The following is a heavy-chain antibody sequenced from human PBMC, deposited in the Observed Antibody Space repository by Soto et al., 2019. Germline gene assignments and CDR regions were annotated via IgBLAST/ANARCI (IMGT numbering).Heavy chain of an antibody. J-gene: IGHJ4*02. CDR1: GYTFTSYA. CDR2: INGGDGNT. V-gene: IGHV1-3*01. Sequence: QVQLVQSGAEVKKPGVSVNISCKASGYTFTSYAIHWVRLAPGQRPEWMGWINGGDGNTKYTPKFQGRVTITRDTSASTAYMELSSLRSEDTAVYHCATGPGSEYWGQGSLVTVSS. CDR3: ATGPGSEY.